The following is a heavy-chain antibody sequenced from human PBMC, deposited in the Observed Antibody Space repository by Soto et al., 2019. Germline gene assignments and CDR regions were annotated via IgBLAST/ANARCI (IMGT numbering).Heavy chain of an antibody. CDR3: GRIAPSTSFIDF. D-gene: IGHD2-2*01. J-gene: IGHJ4*02. CDR1: GYSFSTYW. CDR2: IYPLDSYT. Sequence: GESLKISCKVSGYSFSTYWIGWVRQKPGKGLEWMGIIYPLDSYTRYSPSFQGQFTMSVDKSTTTAYLQWSSLKASDSAMYYCGRIAPSTSFIDFWGQGTLVTVSS. V-gene: IGHV5-51*01.